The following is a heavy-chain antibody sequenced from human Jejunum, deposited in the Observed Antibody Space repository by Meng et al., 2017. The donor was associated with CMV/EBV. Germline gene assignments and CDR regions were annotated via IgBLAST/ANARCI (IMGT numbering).Heavy chain of an antibody. CDR2: IKQDGSEK. J-gene: IGHJ3*02. V-gene: IGHV3-7*01. CDR3: ARGQGSETYCSSTSCYRDDASDI. Sequence: MSGVRQAPGTGREWVANIKQDGSEKYSVDSVEGRFTISRDNAKNSLYLQMNSVRAEDTAVYYCARGQGSETYCSSTSCYRDDASDIWGQGTMVTVSS. D-gene: IGHD2-2*01.